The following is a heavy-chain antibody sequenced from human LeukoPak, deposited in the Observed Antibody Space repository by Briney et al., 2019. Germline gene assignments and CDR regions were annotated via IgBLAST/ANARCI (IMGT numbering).Heavy chain of an antibody. J-gene: IGHJ6*02. D-gene: IGHD2-2*01. CDR2: ISGSSSYI. CDR3: ARDECSSTSCFEYYYYGMDV. V-gene: IGHV3-21*01. CDR1: GFTFSSYI. Sequence: GGSLRLSCAASGFTFSSYIMNWVRQAPGKGLEWVSSISGSSSYIYYADSVKGRFTISRDNAKNSLYLQMNSLRAEDTAVYYCARDECSSTSCFEYYYYGMDVWGQGTTVTVSS.